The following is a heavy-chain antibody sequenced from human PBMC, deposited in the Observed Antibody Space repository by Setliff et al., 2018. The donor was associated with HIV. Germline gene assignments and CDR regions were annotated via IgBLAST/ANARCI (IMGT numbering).Heavy chain of an antibody. D-gene: IGHD2-2*01. Sequence: SETLSLTFTVYGAPIRNSNSYGGWSRQPPGKRLEWLGSVDQSGSTSYNPSLSSRLTISVDTSKNQVSLRLSSVTAADTGVYYCARHRDPPGTSWIFYYYYMDLWGGGTTVTVSS. J-gene: IGHJ6*03. CDR3: ARHRDPPGTSWIFYYYYMDL. CDR2: VDQSGST. CDR1: GAPIRNSNSY. V-gene: IGHV4-39*01.